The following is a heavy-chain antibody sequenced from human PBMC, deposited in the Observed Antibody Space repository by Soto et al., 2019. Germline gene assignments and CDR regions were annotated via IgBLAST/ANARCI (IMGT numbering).Heavy chain of an antibody. CDR2: TYYRSTWYN. V-gene: IGHV6-1*01. Sequence: QVHLQQSGPGLVKPSQTLSLTCAISGDSVSSNSVAWNWIRQSPSRGLEWLGRTYYRSTWYNDYAVSGKGRLTINPDTSKNQFSLQLSSVTPEDTAVYYCARDRGSSYPFDYWGQGTLVTVSS. CDR1: GDSVSSNSVA. CDR3: ARDRGSSYPFDY. D-gene: IGHD1-26*01. J-gene: IGHJ4*02.